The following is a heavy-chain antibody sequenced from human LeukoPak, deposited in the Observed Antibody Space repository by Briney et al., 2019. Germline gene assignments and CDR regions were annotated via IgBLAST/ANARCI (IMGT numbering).Heavy chain of an antibody. D-gene: IGHD6-19*01. Sequence: SETLSLTCKVSGGSLGNYYWSWIRQPDGKGLEWIGRIYPTGHTHYNPSLKSRVTMSVDTSKNQFSLKMTSMTAADTAVYYCARITDPDYRSGWSGADYWGRGTQVTVSA. V-gene: IGHV4-4*07. CDR3: ARITDPDYRSGWSGADY. CDR2: IYPTGHT. CDR1: GGSLGNYY. J-gene: IGHJ4*02.